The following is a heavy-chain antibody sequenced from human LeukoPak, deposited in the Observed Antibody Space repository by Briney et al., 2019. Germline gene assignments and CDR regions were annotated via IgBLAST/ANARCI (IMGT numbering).Heavy chain of an antibody. CDR2: INHSGST. V-gene: IGHV4-34*01. J-gene: IGHJ4*02. D-gene: IGHD6-13*01. CDR3: AREGLQQLKTFDY. Sequence: SETLSLTCAVYGGSFSGYYWSWIRQPPGKGLEWIGEINHSGSTNYNPSLKSRVTISVDTSKNQFSLKLSSVTAADTAVYYCAREGLQQLKTFDYWGQGTLVTVSS. CDR1: GGSFSGYY.